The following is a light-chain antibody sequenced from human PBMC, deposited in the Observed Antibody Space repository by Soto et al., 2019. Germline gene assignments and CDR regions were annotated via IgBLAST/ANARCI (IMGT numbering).Light chain of an antibody. CDR1: SSNIGAGYD. V-gene: IGLV1-40*01. CDR2: GNN. J-gene: IGLJ1*01. CDR3: QSYDSSLSGSYV. Sequence: QSVLTQPPSVSGAPGQRVTISCTGSSSNIGAGYDVHWYQRLPGTAPKVLIYGNNNRPSGVPDRFSGSKSGTSASLAITGLQAEDEADYYCQSYDSSLSGSYVFGTGTKVTVI.